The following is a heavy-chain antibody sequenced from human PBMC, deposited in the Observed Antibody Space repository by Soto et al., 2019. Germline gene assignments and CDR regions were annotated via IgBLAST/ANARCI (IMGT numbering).Heavy chain of an antibody. D-gene: IGHD2-15*01. J-gene: IGHJ6*02. CDR3: ARNNGGCSGGSCDYYYGMDV. V-gene: IGHV1-69*01. CDR1: GGTFSSYA. Sequence: QVQLVHSGAEVQKPGSSVKVSCKASGGTFSSYAISWVRQAPGQGLEWMGGIIPIFGTANYAQKFQGRVTITADESKSKAYKKLSSLRAEDTAVYYCARNNGGCSGGSCDYYYGMDVWGQGTTVTVSS. CDR2: IIPIFGTA.